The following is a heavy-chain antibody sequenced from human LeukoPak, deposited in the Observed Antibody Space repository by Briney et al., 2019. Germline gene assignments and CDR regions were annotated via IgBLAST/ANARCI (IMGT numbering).Heavy chain of an antibody. CDR2: INPNSDDT. V-gene: IGHV1-2*02. CDR3: AREYYYDSSGYHAYGY. Sequence: ASVKVSCKATGYTFTGYYMHWVRQAPGQGLEWMGWINPNSDDTNYAQKFQGRVTMTRDTSISTAYMELSRLRSDDTAVYYCAREYYYDSSGYHAYGYWGQGTLVTVSS. J-gene: IGHJ4*02. D-gene: IGHD3-22*01. CDR1: GYTFTGYY.